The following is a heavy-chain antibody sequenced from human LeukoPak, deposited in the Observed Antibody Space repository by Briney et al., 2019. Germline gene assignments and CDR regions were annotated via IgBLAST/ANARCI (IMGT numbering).Heavy chain of an antibody. V-gene: IGHV4-39*06. J-gene: IGHJ4*02. CDR1: GGSISSSSYY. CDR2: IYYSGST. CDR3: ARDIGTGANDY. D-gene: IGHD1-1*01. Sequence: PSETLTLTCTVSGGSISSSSYYWGWIRQPPGKGLEWIGSIYYSGSTYYNPSLKSRVTISVDTSKNQFALKVSSVTAADTAVYYCARDIGTGANDYWGQGTLVTVSS.